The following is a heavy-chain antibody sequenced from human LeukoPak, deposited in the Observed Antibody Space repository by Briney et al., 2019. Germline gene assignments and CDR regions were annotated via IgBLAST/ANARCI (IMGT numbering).Heavy chain of an antibody. CDR3: AFYGDSTA. J-gene: IGHJ5*02. V-gene: IGHV3-48*01. D-gene: IGHD4-17*01. CDR1: GXTXXXYS. CDR2: ISSSSSTI. Sequence: AXGXTXXXYSMNWVRQAPGKGLEWVSYISSSSSTIYYADSVKGRFTISRGNAQNSLYLQMNSLRAEDTAVYYCAFYGDSTAWGQGTLVTVSS.